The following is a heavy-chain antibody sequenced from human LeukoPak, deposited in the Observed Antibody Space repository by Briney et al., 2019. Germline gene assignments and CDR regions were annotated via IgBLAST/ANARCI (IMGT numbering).Heavy chain of an antibody. J-gene: IGHJ6*02. CDR3: ARDQRWLQFLYYYYGMDV. Sequence: GRSLRLSCAASGFTFSSYAMHWVRQAPGKGLEWVAVISYDGGNKYYADSVKGRFTISRDNSKNTLYLQMNSLRAEDTAVYYCARDQRWLQFLYYYYGMDVWGQGTTVTVSS. V-gene: IGHV3-30-3*01. D-gene: IGHD5-24*01. CDR2: ISYDGGNK. CDR1: GFTFSSYA.